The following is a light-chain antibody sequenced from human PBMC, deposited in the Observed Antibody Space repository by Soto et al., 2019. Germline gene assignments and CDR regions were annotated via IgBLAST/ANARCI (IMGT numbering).Light chain of an antibody. CDR2: AAS. CDR3: QQYRNSHVT. J-gene: IGKJ4*01. Sequence: EIVLRQPPATLSVSPGERATLSCRASQSLSSNLAWYQQKVGQPPRLLIYAASTRATGIPARFTGSESGTEFTLTIASLQSEDFDVYYCQQYRNSHVTLGGGTKVDIK. CDR1: QSLSSN. V-gene: IGKV3-15*01.